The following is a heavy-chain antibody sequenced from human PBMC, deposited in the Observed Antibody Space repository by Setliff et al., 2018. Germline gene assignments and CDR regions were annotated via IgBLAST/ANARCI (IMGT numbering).Heavy chain of an antibody. CDR1: GGSISSSSYY. J-gene: IGHJ4*02. D-gene: IGHD5-18*01. CDR2: IYYSGST. Sequence: SETLSLTCTVSGGSISSSSYYWGWIRQPPGKGLEWIAYIYYSGSTNYNPSLKSRVTISVDTSKNQFSLKLSSVTAADTAVYYCARGGYSYGLGGFPLDYWGQGTLVTVSS. V-gene: IGHV4-61*05. CDR3: ARGGYSYGLGGFPLDY.